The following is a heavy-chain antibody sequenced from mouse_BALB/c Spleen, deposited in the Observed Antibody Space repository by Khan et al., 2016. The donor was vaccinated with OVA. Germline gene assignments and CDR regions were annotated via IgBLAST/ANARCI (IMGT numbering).Heavy chain of an antibody. V-gene: IGHV14-3*02. Sequence: VQLKESGAELVKPGASVKLSCTASGFNIKDTYMHWVKQRPKQGLEWIGRIDPANGNTKYDPKFQGKATITADTSSNTAYLQLSSLTSEDTAVYYCARDGNPYYYAMDYWGQGTSVTVSS. D-gene: IGHD2-1*01. J-gene: IGHJ4*01. CDR1: GFNIKDTY. CDR3: ARDGNPYYYAMDY. CDR2: IDPANGNT.